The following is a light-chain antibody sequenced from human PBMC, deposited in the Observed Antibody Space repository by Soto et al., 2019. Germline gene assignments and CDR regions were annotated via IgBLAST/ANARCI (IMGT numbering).Light chain of an antibody. CDR1: QSVSSY. Sequence: EIVLTQSPATLSLSPGERATLSSKTSQSVSSYLAWYQQKPGQAPRLLIYDASNRAIGIPARFSGSGSGTDFTLTISSLEPEDFAVYYCQQRSIWPPITFGQGTRLEIK. CDR3: QQRSIWPPIT. J-gene: IGKJ5*01. V-gene: IGKV3-11*01. CDR2: DAS.